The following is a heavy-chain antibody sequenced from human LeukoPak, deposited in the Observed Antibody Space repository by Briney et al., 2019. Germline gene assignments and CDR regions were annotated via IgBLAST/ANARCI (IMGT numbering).Heavy chain of an antibody. CDR1: GVSISTTSYY. CDR3: ARQGGWGGALSFFDS. Sequence: SETLSLTCTVSGVSISTTSYYWSWIRQTPGKGLEWIGSMLYRGSTYYSPSLRSRVIISVDASKNQFFLTLSAVTAADTAVYYCARQGGWGGALSFFDSWGQGTLVTVSS. V-gene: IGHV4-39*01. J-gene: IGHJ4*02. D-gene: IGHD3-16*01. CDR2: MLYRGST.